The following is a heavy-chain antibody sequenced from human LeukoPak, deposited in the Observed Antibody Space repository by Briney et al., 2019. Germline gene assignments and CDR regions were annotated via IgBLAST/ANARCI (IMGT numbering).Heavy chain of an antibody. CDR2: INAGNGNT. CDR1: GYTFTSYA. Sequence: ASVKVSCKASGYTFTSYAMQWVRQAPGQRLEWMGWINAGNGNTKYSQKFQGRVTITRDTSASTAYMELSSLRSEDTAVYYCARFHCSSTSCYHYFDYWGQGTLVTVSS. V-gene: IGHV1-3*01. CDR3: ARFHCSSTSCYHYFDY. D-gene: IGHD2-2*01. J-gene: IGHJ4*02.